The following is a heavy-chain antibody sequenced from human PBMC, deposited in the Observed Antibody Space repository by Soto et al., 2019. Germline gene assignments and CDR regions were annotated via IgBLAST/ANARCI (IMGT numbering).Heavy chain of an antibody. CDR1: GYRFSSHG. Sequence: QVQLVESGGGVVQPGRSLRLSCAAAGYRFSSHGMHWVRQAPGKGLEWVAGIWYDGSKKCYADSVKGRFIVSRDDSKNTLYLEMNSLGAEDTAVYYCARDPASSMDVWGQGTTVTVSS. CDR3: ARDPASSMDV. J-gene: IGHJ6*01. D-gene: IGHD6-25*01. V-gene: IGHV3-33*01. CDR2: IWYDGSKK.